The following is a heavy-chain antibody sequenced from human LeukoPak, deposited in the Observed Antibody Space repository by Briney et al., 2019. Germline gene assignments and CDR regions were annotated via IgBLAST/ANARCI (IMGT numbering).Heavy chain of an antibody. CDR3: ANLNGPTYYYDSSGYYQLFDY. Sequence: PGGSLRLSCAASGFTFSSYTMSWVRQAPGKGLEWVSTITTSDGNTYYADSVKGRFTISRDNSKNTLYLQMNSLRAEDTAVYYCANLNGPTYYYDSSGYYQLFDYWGQGTLVTVSS. V-gene: IGHV3-23*01. CDR2: ITTSDGNT. CDR1: GFTFSSYT. D-gene: IGHD3-22*01. J-gene: IGHJ4*02.